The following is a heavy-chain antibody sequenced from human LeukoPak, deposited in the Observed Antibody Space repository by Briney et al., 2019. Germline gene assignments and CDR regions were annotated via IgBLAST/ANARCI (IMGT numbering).Heavy chain of an antibody. J-gene: IGHJ4*02. CDR3: ARDTSGYRRGSFDY. CDR2: IYYSGST. D-gene: IGHD3-22*01. Sequence: NPSETLSLTCTVSGGSINSYYWSWIRQPPGKGLEWIGYIYYSGSTNYNPSLKSRVTISLDTSNNQFSLKLSSVTAADTAVYYCARDTSGYRRGSFDYWGQGTLVTVSS. V-gene: IGHV4-59*01. CDR1: GGSINSYY.